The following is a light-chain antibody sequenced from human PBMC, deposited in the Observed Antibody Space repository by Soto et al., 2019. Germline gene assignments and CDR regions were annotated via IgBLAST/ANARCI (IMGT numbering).Light chain of an antibody. CDR2: RNN. CDR3: AAWDDSLKSGV. Sequence: QPVLTQAPSASGAPGQRVTISCSGASSNIGSNYVYWYQQFPGTAPKLLILRNNQRPSGVPDRFSGSKSGTSASLAISGLRSEDEADYHCAAWDDSLKSGVFGGGTKLTVL. J-gene: IGLJ3*02. V-gene: IGLV1-47*01. CDR1: SSNIGSNY.